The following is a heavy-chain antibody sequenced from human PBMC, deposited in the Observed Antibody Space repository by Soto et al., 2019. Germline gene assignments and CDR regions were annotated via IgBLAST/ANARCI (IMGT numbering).Heavy chain of an antibody. Sequence: GGSLRLSCAASGFTFSSYGMHWVRQAPGKGLEWVAVISYDGSNKYYADSVKGRFTISRDNSKNTLYLQRNSLRAEDTAVYSCANDIQDYFDYWGKGTMVTVSS. J-gene: IGHJ4*02. CDR2: ISYDGSNK. V-gene: IGHV3-30*18. CDR3: ANDIQDYFDY. CDR1: GFTFSSYG.